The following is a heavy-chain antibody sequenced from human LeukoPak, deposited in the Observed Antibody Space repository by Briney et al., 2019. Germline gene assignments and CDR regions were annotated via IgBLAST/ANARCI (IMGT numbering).Heavy chain of an antibody. V-gene: IGHV3-66*01. CDR3: ANFGTRITHGTEYFQH. J-gene: IGHJ1*01. CDR2: IYSGGST. CDR1: GFTVSSNY. D-gene: IGHD3-10*01. Sequence: QPGGSLRLSCAASGFTVSSNYMSWVRQAPGKGLEWVSVIYSGGSTYYADSVKGRFTISRDNSKNTLYLQMNSLRAEDTAVYYCANFGTRITHGTEYFQHWGQGTLVTVSS.